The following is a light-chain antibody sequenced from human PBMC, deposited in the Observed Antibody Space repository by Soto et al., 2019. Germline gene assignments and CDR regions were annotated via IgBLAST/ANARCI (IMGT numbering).Light chain of an antibody. CDR3: QTYDRSLSGIYG. J-gene: IGLJ1*01. V-gene: IGLV1-40*01. CDR2: GNT. Sequence: QSVLTQPPSISGAPGQRVTISCTGSSSNIGAGSDVHWYHQLPGTAPKLLIYGNTNRPSGVPDRFSGSKSGTSASLAIAGLQTEDEGDYYCQTYDRSLSGIYGFGNGRNSPS. CDR1: SSNIGAGSD.